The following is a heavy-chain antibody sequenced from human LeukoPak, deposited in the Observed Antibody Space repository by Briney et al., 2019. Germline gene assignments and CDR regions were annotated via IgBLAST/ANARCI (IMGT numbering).Heavy chain of an antibody. J-gene: IGHJ4*02. Sequence: GGSLRLSCAASGFTFSSSSMSWVRQAPGKGLEWVSALTGSGGSTYYADSVKGRFTISRDNSKNTLYLQMNSLRAEDTAVYYCATARTKYGGKSDGFDYWGQGTLVTVSS. CDR2: LTGSGGST. V-gene: IGHV3-23*01. CDR3: ATARTKYGGKSDGFDY. D-gene: IGHD4-23*01. CDR1: GFTFSSSS.